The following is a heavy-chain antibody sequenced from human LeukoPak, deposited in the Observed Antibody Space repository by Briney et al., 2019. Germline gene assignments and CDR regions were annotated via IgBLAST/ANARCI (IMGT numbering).Heavy chain of an antibody. CDR3: AKGYYYDSSGYYCDFDY. J-gene: IGHJ4*02. CDR1: GFTFSSYG. CDR2: ISYDGSNK. D-gene: IGHD3-22*01. V-gene: IGHV3-30*18. Sequence: GGSLRLSCAASGFTFSSYGMHWVRQAPGKGLEWVAVISYDGSNKYYADSVKGRFTISRDNSKNTLYLQMNSLRAEDTAVYYCAKGYYYDSSGYYCDFDYWGQGTLVTVSS.